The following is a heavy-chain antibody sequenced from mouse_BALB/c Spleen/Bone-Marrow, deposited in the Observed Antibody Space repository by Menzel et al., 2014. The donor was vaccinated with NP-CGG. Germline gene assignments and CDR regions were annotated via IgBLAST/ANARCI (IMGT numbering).Heavy chain of an antibody. D-gene: IGHD4-1*01. CDR2: INPGRGGT. J-gene: IGHJ1*01. Sequence: VQLQQSGAELVRPGTSVKVSCKAFGNAFTNYLIERVKQRPGLGLVWIGVINPGRGGTNYNEKYKGKATLTADNSSSTAYMQLSSLTSDDSAVYFCARELGRWYFDVWGAGTTVTVSS. CDR3: ARELGRWYFDV. CDR1: GNAFTNYL. V-gene: IGHV1-54*01.